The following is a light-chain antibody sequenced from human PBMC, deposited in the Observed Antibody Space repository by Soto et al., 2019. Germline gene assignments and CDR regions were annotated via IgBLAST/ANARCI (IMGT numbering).Light chain of an antibody. V-gene: IGKV1-5*01. J-gene: IGKJ1*01. CDR1: QFINTW. Sequence: DIQMTQSPSTLSASVGDRVSITCRASQFINTWLAWYQQKPGKAPRLLIDDASSLQRGVPSRFSGSASGTDFTLTISSLQPDDFATYYCQQYHSYPWTFGQGTKVEI. CDR2: DAS. CDR3: QQYHSYPWT.